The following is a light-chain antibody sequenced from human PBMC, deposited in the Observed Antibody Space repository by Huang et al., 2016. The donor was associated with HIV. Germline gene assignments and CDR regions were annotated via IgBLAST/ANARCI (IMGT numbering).Light chain of an antibody. CDR3: QQLNSYPEGFT. J-gene: IGKJ3*01. CDR2: AAS. V-gene: IGKV1-9*01. CDR1: QGISSY. Sequence: IQLTQSPSSLSASVGDRVTITYRASQGISSYLAWYQHKPGKAPKLLIYAASTLQSGVPSRFSGSGSGTDFTLTISSLQPEDFATYYCQQLNSYPEGFTFGPGTKVDIK.